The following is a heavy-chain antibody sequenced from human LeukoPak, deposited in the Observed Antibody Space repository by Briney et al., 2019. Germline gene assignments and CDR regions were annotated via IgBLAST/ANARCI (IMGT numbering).Heavy chain of an antibody. Sequence: GGSLRLSCVASLWAFSDNYMSWLRQAPGKGLEWVSYISSSSSYTNYADSVKGRFTISSDTAKNSLYLQMYYCASQATAVYFGSRVEVTMIVALWGQGTMVTVSS. D-gene: IGHD3-22*01. CDR3: SRVEVTMIVAL. J-gene: IGHJ3*01. V-gene: IGHV3-11*06. CDR2: ISSSSSYT. CDR1: LWAFSDNY.